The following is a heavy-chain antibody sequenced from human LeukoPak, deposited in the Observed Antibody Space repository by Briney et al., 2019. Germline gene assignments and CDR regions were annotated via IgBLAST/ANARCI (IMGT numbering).Heavy chain of an antibody. CDR2: IYYSGST. V-gene: IGHV4-59*08. J-gene: IGHJ4*02. CDR1: GGSISSYY. Sequence: PSETLSLTCTVSGGSISSYYWSWIRQPPGKGLEWIGYIYYSGSTNYNPSLKSRVTISVDTSKNQFSLKPSSVTAADTAVYYCARSGYSSSWYVGYFDYWGQGTLVTVSS. CDR3: ARSGYSSSWYVGYFDY. D-gene: IGHD6-13*01.